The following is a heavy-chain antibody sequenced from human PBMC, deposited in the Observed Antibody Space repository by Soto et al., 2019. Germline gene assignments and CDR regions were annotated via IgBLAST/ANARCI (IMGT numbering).Heavy chain of an antibody. CDR2: ISSSSSST. V-gene: IGHV3-48*02. CDR1: GFTFSSYS. J-gene: IGHJ4*02. Sequence: GGSLRLSCAASGFTFSSYSMNWVRQAPGKGLEWVSYISSSSSSTYYADSVKGRFTISRDNAKNSLYLQMNSLRDEDTAVYYCARDAILRFGEPTIFDYWGPGTLVTVSS. CDR3: ARDAILRFGEPTIFDY. D-gene: IGHD3-10*01.